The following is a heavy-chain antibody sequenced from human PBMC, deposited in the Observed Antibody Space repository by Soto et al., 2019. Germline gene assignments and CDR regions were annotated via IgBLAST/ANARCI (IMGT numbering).Heavy chain of an antibody. Sequence: SETLSLTCTVSGGSISSYYWSWIRQPPGKGLEWIGYIHYSGSTNYNPSLKSRVTISVDTSKNQFSLKLSSVTAADTAVYYCARSPYSTTDSDYFDYWGQGTLVTVSS. J-gene: IGHJ4*02. CDR3: ARSPYSTTDSDYFDY. D-gene: IGHD5-12*01. CDR2: IHYSGST. CDR1: GGSISSYY. V-gene: IGHV4-59*01.